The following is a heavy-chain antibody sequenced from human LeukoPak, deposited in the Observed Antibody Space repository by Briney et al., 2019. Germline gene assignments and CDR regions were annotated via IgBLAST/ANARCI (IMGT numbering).Heavy chain of an antibody. D-gene: IGHD3-3*01. CDR3: ARVKRGVVIIPPPINYYYYYGMDV. Sequence: ASAKVSCKVSGYTLTELSMHWVRQAPGKGLEGWGVFNPEKVEKIYAQKFQGRVTMTTDTSTSTAYMELRSLRSDDTAVYYCARVKRGVVIIPPPINYYYYYGMDVWGQGTTVTVSS. J-gene: IGHJ6*02. V-gene: IGHV1-24*01. CDR1: GYTLTELS. CDR2: FNPEKVEK.